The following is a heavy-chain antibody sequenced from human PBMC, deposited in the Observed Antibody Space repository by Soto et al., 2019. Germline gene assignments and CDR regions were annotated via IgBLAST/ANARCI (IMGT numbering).Heavy chain of an antibody. CDR2: ISSDGSST. V-gene: IGHV3-74*01. CDR1: GFTFSSYW. J-gene: IGHJ4*02. D-gene: IGHD4-17*01. Sequence: EVQLVESGGDLVQPGGSLRLSCAASGFTFSSYWMHWVRQVPGKGLVWVSRISSDGSSTNYADSVRGRFIISRDNAKNTLYLQVNSLRGEDTAVYYCARGTVRDHDFGDHWGQGTLVAVSS. CDR3: ARGTVRDHDFGDH.